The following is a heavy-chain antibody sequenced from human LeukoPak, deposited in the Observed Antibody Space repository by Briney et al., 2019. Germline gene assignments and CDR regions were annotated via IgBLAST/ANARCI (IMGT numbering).Heavy chain of an antibody. CDR1: GFTFSSYA. CDR3: AKMGVVAARPGTFDY. CDR2: ISGSGGST. J-gene: IGHJ4*02. D-gene: IGHD6-6*01. V-gene: IGHV3-23*01. Sequence: PGRSLRLSCAASGFTFSSYAMSWVRQAPGKGLEWVSAISGSGGSTYHADSVKGRFTISRDNSKNTLYLQMNSLRAEDTAVYYCAKMGVVAARPGTFDYWGQGTLVTVSS.